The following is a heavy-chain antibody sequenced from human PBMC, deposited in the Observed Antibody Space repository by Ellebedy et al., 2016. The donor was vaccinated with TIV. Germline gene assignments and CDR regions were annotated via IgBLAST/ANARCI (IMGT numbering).Heavy chain of an antibody. D-gene: IGHD2-21*02. CDR3: ARGLTYCGGDCSGYFQH. V-gene: IGHV4-34*01. J-gene: IGHJ1*01. CDR2: INHNGKT. CDR1: GGSFSGYY. Sequence: SETLSLTCAVYGGSFSGYYWSWIRQPPGKGLEWIGEINHNGKTNYSPSLKGRVTVSVDTSKNQFSLKLSSVTAADTAVYYCARGLTYCGGDCSGYFQHWGQGTLVTVSS.